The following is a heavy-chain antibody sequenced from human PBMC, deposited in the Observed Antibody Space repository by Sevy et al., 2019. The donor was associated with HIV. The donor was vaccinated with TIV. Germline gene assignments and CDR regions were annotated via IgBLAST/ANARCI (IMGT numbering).Heavy chain of an antibody. Sequence: GGSLRLSCAASGFTFSSYAMHWVRQAPGKGLEWVAVISYDGSNKYYADSVKGRFTISRDNSKNTLYLQMNSLRAEDTAVYYCARARAGNIAVGEGPYWGQGTLATVSS. CDR2: ISYDGSNK. V-gene: IGHV3-30-3*01. CDR1: GFTFSSYA. D-gene: IGHD6-19*01. J-gene: IGHJ4*02. CDR3: ARARAGNIAVGEGPY.